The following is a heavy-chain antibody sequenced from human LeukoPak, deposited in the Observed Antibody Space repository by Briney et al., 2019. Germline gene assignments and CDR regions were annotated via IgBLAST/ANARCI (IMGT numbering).Heavy chain of an antibody. CDR1: GFTFSSYA. CDR2: ISYDGSNK. V-gene: IGHV3-30*04. Sequence: PGGSLRPSCAASGFTFSSYAMHWVCQAPGKGLEWVAVISYDGSNKYYADSVKGRFTISRDNSKNTLYLQMNSLRAEDTAVYYCARDRFYRSRAAGNWFDPWGQGTLVTVSS. J-gene: IGHJ5*02. D-gene: IGHD6-13*01. CDR3: ARDRFYRSRAAGNWFDP.